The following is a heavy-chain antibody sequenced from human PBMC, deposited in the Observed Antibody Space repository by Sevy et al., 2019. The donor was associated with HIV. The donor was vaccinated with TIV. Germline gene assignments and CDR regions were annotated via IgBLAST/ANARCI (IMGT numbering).Heavy chain of an antibody. CDR2: IKSKTDGGTT. V-gene: IGHV3-15*01. CDR1: GFTFSNAW. CDR3: TTVKADAFDI. J-gene: IGHJ3*02. Sequence: GGSLRLSCAASGFTFSNAWMSWVRQAPGKGLEWVGRIKSKTDGGTTNYVAPGKGRFTISREDSKNTRYLQMNSLKTEDTAVYYCTTVKADAFDIWGQGTMVTVSS.